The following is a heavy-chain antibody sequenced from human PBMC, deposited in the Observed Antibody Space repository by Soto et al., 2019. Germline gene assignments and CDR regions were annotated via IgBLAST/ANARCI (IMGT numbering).Heavy chain of an antibody. J-gene: IGHJ4*02. CDR1: GFTFSSYS. V-gene: IGHV3-48*02. Sequence: PGGSLRLSCAASGFTFSSYSVNLVRQAPGKGLEWVSYISSGSKTIYYADSVKGRFTVSRDNDKNSQYLQMNSLTDEDTAVYYRAREDILGVRSFDYWGRGGLVTVSS. CDR3: AREDILGVRSFDY. CDR2: ISSGSKTI. D-gene: IGHD3-10*01.